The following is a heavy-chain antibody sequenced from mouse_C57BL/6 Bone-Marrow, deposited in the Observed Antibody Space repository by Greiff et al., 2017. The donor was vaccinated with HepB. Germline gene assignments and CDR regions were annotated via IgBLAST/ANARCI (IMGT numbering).Heavy chain of an antibody. CDR3: LYYYGSRRGAY. Sequence: EVQLQESGGGLVQPKGSLKLSCAASGFSFNTYAMNWVRQAPGKGLEWVARIRSKSNNYATYYADSVKDRFTISRDDSESMLYLQMNNLKTEDTAMYSTLYYYGSRRGAYWGQGTLVTVSA. D-gene: IGHD1-1*01. CDR2: IRSKSNNYAT. V-gene: IGHV10-1*01. J-gene: IGHJ3*01. CDR1: GFSFNTYA.